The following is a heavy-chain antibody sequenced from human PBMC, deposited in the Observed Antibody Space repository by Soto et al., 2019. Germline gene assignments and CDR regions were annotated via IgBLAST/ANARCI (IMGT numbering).Heavy chain of an antibody. CDR2: IYWDDDK. J-gene: IGHJ3*01. CDR1: GFSLRISGVG. Sequence: QITLKESGPTLVKPTQTLTLTCTFSGFSLRISGVGVGWIRQPPGKALEWLALIYWDDDKRYSPSLKSRLTLXKXNSKNQVVLTMTNMDPVDTATYYCAHSATVSDAFDLWGQGTMVTVSS. V-gene: IGHV2-5*02. CDR3: AHSATVSDAFDL. D-gene: IGHD2-15*01.